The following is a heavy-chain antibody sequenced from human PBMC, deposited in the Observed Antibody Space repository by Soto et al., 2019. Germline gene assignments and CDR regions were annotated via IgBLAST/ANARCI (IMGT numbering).Heavy chain of an antibody. Sequence: ASVKVSCKASGYTFTRYDINWVRQATGKGREWLGWMNPNSGNTGYAQKFQGRVTMTRNTSISTAYMELSSLRSEDTAVYYCARDLEYYDFWSGYKSYYMDVWGKGTTVTVSS. CDR1: GYTFTRYD. CDR2: MNPNSGNT. V-gene: IGHV1-8*01. J-gene: IGHJ6*03. D-gene: IGHD3-3*01. CDR3: ARDLEYYDFWSGYKSYYMDV.